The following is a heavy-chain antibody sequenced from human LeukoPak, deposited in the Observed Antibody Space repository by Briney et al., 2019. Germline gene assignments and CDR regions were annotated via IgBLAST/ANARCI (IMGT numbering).Heavy chain of an antibody. V-gene: IGHV4-59*08. CDR1: GGSISGYY. J-gene: IGHJ6*02. CDR3: ARYTRGRNGMDV. Sequence: SETLSLTCAVSGGSISGYYWNWIRQPPGKGLEWIGYIYYSGSTNYNPSLKSRVTISVDTSKNQFSLKLSSVTAADTAVYYCARYTRGRNGMDVWGQGTTVTVSS. D-gene: IGHD1-26*01. CDR2: IYYSGST.